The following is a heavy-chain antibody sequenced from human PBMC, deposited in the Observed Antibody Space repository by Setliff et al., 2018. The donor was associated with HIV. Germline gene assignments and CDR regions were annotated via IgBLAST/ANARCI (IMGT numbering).Heavy chain of an antibody. CDR3: ARASYSYDSTGYLY. CDR1: GGSISSGGYY. J-gene: IGHJ4*02. CDR2: IYYSGST. Sequence: SETLSLTCAVSGGSISSGGYYWSWIRQHPGKGLEWIGYIYYSGSTDYNPSLKSRVTISVDPSKNQFSLKMNSVTAADTAVYYCARASYSYDSTGYLYWGQGTLVTVPQ. V-gene: IGHV4-31*11. D-gene: IGHD3-22*01.